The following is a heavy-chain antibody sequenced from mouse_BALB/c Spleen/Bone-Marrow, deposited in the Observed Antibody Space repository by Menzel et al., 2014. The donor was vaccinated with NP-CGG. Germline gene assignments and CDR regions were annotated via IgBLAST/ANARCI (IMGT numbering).Heavy chain of an antibody. V-gene: IGHV7-3*02. Sequence: EVQVVESGGGLVQPGGSLRLSCATSGFTFTDYYMSWVRQPPGKALEWLVFIRNKANGYTTEYSASVKGRFTISRDNSQSILYPQMNTLRAEDSATYYCARDGNYYFDYWGQGTTLTVSS. CDR1: GFTFTDYY. J-gene: IGHJ2*01. D-gene: IGHD2-1*01. CDR3: ARDGNYYFDY. CDR2: IRNKANGYTT.